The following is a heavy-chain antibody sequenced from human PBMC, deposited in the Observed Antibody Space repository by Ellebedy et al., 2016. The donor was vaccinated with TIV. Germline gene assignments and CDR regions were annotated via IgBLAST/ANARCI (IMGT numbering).Heavy chain of an antibody. CDR3: ARDYYDTSGYFGNQH. V-gene: IGHV3-48*01. CDR2: ISSTSDTI. CDR1: GFTFSSYN. J-gene: IGHJ1*01. D-gene: IGHD3-22*01. Sequence: GESLKISCAASGFTFSSYNMNWVRQAPEKGLEWISYISSTSDTIFYADSVRGRFAISRDNAKNSLYLQMNSLRAEDTAVYYCARDYYDTSGYFGNQHWGQGTLVTVSS.